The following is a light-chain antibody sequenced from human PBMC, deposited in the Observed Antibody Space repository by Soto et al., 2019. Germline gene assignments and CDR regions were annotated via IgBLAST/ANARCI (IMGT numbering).Light chain of an antibody. CDR1: SSDVGGYNY. Sequence: QSVLTQPASVSGSPGQSITISCTGTSSDVGGYNYVSWYQHHPGKAPKLIIFGVYDRPSGVSDRFSGSKSGNTASLTIFGLQLEDEAVYYCSSYTSGSTLPWVFGTGTKVT. V-gene: IGLV2-14*01. CDR3: SSYTSGSTLPWV. CDR2: GVY. J-gene: IGLJ1*01.